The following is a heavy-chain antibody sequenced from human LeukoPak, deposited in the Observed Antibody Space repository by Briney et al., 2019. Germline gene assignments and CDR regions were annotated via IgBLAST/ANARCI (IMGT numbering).Heavy chain of an antibody. CDR2: IYTSGST. D-gene: IGHD5-12*01. CDR3: ARQYSGYDSEDYYYYMDV. Sequence: SETLSLTCTVSGGSISSYYWSWIRQPPGKGLEWVGYIYTSGSTNYNPSLKSRLTISVDTSKNQFSLKLSSVTAADTAVYYWARQYSGYDSEDYYYYMDVWGKGTTVTVSS. J-gene: IGHJ6*03. CDR1: GGSISSYY. V-gene: IGHV4-4*09.